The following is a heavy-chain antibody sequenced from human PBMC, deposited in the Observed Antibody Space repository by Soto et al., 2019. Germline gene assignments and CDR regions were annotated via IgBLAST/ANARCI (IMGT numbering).Heavy chain of an antibody. CDR3: AKVGATYYYYYGMDV. V-gene: IGHV3-30*18. D-gene: IGHD1-26*01. CDR2: ISYDGSNK. CDR1: GFTFSSYG. Sequence: GGSLRLSCAASGFTFSSYGMHWVRQSPGKGLEWVAVISYDGSNKYYADSVKGRFTISRDNSKNTLYLQMNSLRAEDTAVYYCAKVGATYYYYYGMDVWGQGTTVTVSS. J-gene: IGHJ6*02.